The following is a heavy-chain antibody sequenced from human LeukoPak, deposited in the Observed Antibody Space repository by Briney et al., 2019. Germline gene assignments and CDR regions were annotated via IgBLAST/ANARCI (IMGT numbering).Heavy chain of an antibody. Sequence: GGSLRLSCAASGFTFSSYVMSWVRQTPGKGLEWVSYISISSGTTYYADSVKGRFTISRDNSKNTLYLQMNSLRAEDTAVYYCAPNYGYSYGLSYDYWGQGTLVTVSS. CDR2: ISISSGTT. J-gene: IGHJ4*02. D-gene: IGHD5-18*01. CDR1: GFTFSSYV. CDR3: APNYGYSYGLSYDY. V-gene: IGHV3-23*01.